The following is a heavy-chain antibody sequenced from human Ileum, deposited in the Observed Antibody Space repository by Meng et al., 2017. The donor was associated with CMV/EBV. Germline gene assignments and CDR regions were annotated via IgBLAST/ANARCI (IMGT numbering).Heavy chain of an antibody. J-gene: IGHJ4*02. Sequence: KPSGYTFTGYYPHWVRQAPGQGLEWMGRINPNSGRTNFAQKFQGRVTMTRDTSISTAYMELSSLTSDDTAVYFCARGVPDSIGQYLLDYWGQGTLVTVSS. CDR1: GYTFTGYY. V-gene: IGHV1-2*06. CDR3: ARGVPDSIGQYLLDY. D-gene: IGHD6-19*01. CDR2: INPNSGRT.